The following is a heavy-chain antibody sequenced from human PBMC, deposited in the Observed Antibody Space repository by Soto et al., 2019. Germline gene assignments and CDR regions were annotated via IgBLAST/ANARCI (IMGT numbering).Heavy chain of an antibody. Sequence: ASVKVSCKASGYTFTSYDINWVRQATGQGLEWMGWMNPNSGNTGYAQKFQGRVTMTRNTSISTAYMELSSLRSEDTAVYYCARGQVLRFLEWLKGSYYYGMDVWGQGTTVTVSS. V-gene: IGHV1-8*01. CDR2: MNPNSGNT. CDR1: GYTFTSYD. CDR3: ARGQVLRFLEWLKGSYYYGMDV. J-gene: IGHJ6*02. D-gene: IGHD3-3*01.